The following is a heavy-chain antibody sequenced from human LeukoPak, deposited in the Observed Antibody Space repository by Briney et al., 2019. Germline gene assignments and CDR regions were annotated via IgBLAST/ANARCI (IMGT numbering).Heavy chain of an antibody. CDR1: GFTFCDYY. V-gene: IGHV3-11*04. CDR2: ISSSGSTI. Sequence: GGSLSLSCAASGFTFCDYYMSWIRQATGKGLVWVSYISSSGSTIYYADSVKGRLTICRDNAKNSLYLQMNSLRAEDTAVYYCATDRKVGTWDPRFDYWGQGTLVTVSS. D-gene: IGHD4-23*01. J-gene: IGHJ4*02. CDR3: ATDRKVGTWDPRFDY.